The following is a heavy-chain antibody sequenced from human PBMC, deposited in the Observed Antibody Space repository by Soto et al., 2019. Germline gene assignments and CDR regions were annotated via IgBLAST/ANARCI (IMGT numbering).Heavy chain of an antibody. Sequence: PGGSLRLSCAAAGFTFSRYSMNWVRQAPGKGLEWVSYISSSSTTIYYADSVKGRFTISRDNAKNSLYLQMNSLRDEDSAFYYCARDSVTTVTTRSLDFWGQGTLVTVSS. V-gene: IGHV3-48*02. CDR1: GFTFSRYS. CDR2: ISSSSTTI. J-gene: IGHJ4*02. D-gene: IGHD4-17*01. CDR3: ARDSVTTVTTRSLDF.